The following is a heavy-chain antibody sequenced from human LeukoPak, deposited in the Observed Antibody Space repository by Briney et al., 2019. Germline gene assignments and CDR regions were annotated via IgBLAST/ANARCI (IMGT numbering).Heavy chain of an antibody. J-gene: IGHJ4*02. CDR2: IIPIFGTA. Sequence: SVKVSCKASGGTFSSYAISWVRQAPGQGLEWMGGIIPIFGTANYAQKFQGRVTITADESTSTAYMELSSLRSEDTAVYYCAREPELWFGGRLAYFDYWGQGTLVTVSS. CDR3: AREPELWFGGRLAYFDY. V-gene: IGHV1-69*13. CDR1: GGTFSSYA. D-gene: IGHD3-10*01.